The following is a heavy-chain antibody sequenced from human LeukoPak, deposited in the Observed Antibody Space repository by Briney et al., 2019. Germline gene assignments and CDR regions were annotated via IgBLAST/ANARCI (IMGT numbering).Heavy chain of an antibody. CDR3: ARGVVVVPAEWSENRRLKQYYFDY. J-gene: IGHJ4*02. D-gene: IGHD2-2*01. CDR2: IYYSGST. Sequence: SETLSLTCTVSGGSISSGGYYWSWIRQHPGKGLEWIRYIYYSGSTYYNPSLKSRVTISVDTSKNQLSLKLSSVTAAGTAVYYCARGVVVVPAEWSENRRLKQYYFDYWGQGTLVTVSS. CDR1: GGSISSGGYY. V-gene: IGHV4-31*03.